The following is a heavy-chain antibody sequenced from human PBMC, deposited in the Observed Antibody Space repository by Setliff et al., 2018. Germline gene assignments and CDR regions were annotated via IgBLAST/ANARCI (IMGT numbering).Heavy chain of an antibody. J-gene: IGHJ5*02. Sequence: PGGSLRLSCAASGFTFSSYSMHWLRQAPGRGLEWVAYISATSLYIYYADSVKGRFTISRDNAKNSLYLQMNSLRAEDTAVYYCARKDGYYYDSSGYYDWFDPWGQGTLVTVSS. D-gene: IGHD3-22*01. CDR3: ARKDGYYYDSSGYYDWFDP. CDR2: ISATSLYI. V-gene: IGHV3-21*05. CDR1: GFTFSSYS.